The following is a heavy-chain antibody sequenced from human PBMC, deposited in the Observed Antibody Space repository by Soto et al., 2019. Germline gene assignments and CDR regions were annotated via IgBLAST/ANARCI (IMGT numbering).Heavy chain of an antibody. D-gene: IGHD6-19*01. CDR3: ATPRRAVAS. V-gene: IGHV4-39*01. CDR2: IYYSGST. Sequence: PSETLSLTCTVSGGSISSSSFHWGWIRQPPGKGLEWIGSIYYSGSTYYNPSLKSRVTISVDTSKNQFSLKLSSVTAADTAVYYCATPRRAVASWGQGTLVTVSS. CDR1: GGSISSSSFH. J-gene: IGHJ4*02.